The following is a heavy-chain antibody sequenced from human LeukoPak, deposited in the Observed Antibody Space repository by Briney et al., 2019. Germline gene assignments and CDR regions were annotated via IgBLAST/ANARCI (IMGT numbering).Heavy chain of an antibody. V-gene: IGHV3-30*18. Sequence: GGSRRLSCAASGFTFSTYGIHWVRQAPGKGLEWVAVISYDGSNKYYADSVKGRFTISRDDSKNTLYLQMNSLRVEDTAVYYCAKSVLNLKLCGDYWGQGTLVTVSS. D-gene: IGHD3-10*02. CDR1: GFTFSTYG. CDR2: ISYDGSNK. CDR3: AKSVLNLKLCGDY. J-gene: IGHJ4*02.